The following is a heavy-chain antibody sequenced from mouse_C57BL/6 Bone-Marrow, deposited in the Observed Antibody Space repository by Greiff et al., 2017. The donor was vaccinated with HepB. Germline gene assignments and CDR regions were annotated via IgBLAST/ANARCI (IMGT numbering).Heavy chain of an antibody. D-gene: IGHD2-5*01. CDR1: GYTFTSYW. CDR2: IDPNSGGT. J-gene: IGHJ3*01. V-gene: IGHV1-62-3*01. CDR3: AREGAYYSNYEVFAY. Sequence: VQLQQPGAELVKPGASVKLSCKASGYTFTSYWMHWVKQRPGRGLEWIGRIDPNSGGTTYNQKFKAKATLTVDKSSSTAYMQLKSLTSEDSAVYYCAREGAYYSNYEVFAYWGQGTLVTVSA.